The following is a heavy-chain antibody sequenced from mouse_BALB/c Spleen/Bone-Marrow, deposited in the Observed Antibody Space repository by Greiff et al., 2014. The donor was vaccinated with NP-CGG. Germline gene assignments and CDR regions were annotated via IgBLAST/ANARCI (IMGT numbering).Heavy chain of an antibody. CDR2: IDPANGNT. CDR1: GFNIKDTY. V-gene: IGHV14-3*02. J-gene: IGHJ3*01. D-gene: IGHD2-2*01. CDR3: ARNYGYGKSFAY. Sequence: VQLQQSGAELVKPGASVKLSCTASGFNIKDTYMHWVKQRPEQGLEWIGRIDPANGNTKYDPKFQGKATITADTSSSTAYLQLSSLTSEDTAVYYCARNYGYGKSFAYWGQGTLVTVSA.